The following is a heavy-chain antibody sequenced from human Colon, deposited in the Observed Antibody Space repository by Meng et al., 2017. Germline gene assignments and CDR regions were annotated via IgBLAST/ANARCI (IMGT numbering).Heavy chain of an antibody. J-gene: IGHJ5*02. D-gene: IGHD2/OR15-2a*01. V-gene: IGHV4-4*02. CDR1: GASISGDNW. Sequence: HVQLQGPGPGLRKPSGTLSLTCAVSGASISGDNWWSWVRQTPGKGLEWLGEIFHSGTSNYNPSLKSRVTISVDKSKNQFSLRLSSVTAADTAVYYCARRNSNNWFDPWGQGILVTVSS. CDR3: ARRNSNNWFDP. CDR2: IFHSGTS.